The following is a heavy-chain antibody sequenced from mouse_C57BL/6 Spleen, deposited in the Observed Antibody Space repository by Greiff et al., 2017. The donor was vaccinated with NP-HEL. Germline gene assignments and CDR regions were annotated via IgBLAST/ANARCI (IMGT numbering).Heavy chain of an antibody. D-gene: IGHD4-1*01. CDR2: IDPETGGT. CDR3: TRWGANWAYAMDY. Sequence: QVQLKQSGAELVRPRASVTLSCKASGYTFTDYEMHWVKQTPVHGLEWIGAIDPETGGTAYNQKFKGKAILTADKSSSTAYMELRSLTSEDSAVYYCTRWGANWAYAMDYWGQGTSVTVSS. J-gene: IGHJ4*01. V-gene: IGHV1-15*01. CDR1: GYTFTDYE.